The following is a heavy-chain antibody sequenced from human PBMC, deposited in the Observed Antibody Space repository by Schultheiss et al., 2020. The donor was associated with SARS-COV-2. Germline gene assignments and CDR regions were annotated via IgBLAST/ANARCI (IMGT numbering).Heavy chain of an antibody. V-gene: IGHV3-7*03. J-gene: IGHJ4*02. CDR2: IKRDGSDK. CDR1: GFTFSSYW. Sequence: GGSLRLSCAASGFTFSSYWMSWVRQAPGKGLEWVANIKRDGSDKNYVDSVRGRFTISRDNAKNSLYLQMNSLRAEDTAVYYCARGSGSYVDSWGQGTLVTVSS. CDR3: ARGSGSYVDS. D-gene: IGHD1-26*01.